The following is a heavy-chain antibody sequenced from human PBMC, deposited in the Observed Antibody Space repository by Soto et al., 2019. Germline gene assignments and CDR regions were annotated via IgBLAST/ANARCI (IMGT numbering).Heavy chain of an antibody. CDR2: IYYSGST. Sequence: QLQLQESGPGLVKPSETLSLTCTVSGGSISSSSYYWGWIRQPPGKGLEWIGSIYYSGSTYYNPSLKSRVTISVDTFKNQFSLKLSSVTAADTAVYYCCNSSGYYYGVWGAPPDYWGQGTLVTVSS. J-gene: IGHJ4*02. CDR1: GGSISSSSYY. V-gene: IGHV4-39*01. CDR3: CNSSGYYYGVWGAPPDY. D-gene: IGHD3-22*01.